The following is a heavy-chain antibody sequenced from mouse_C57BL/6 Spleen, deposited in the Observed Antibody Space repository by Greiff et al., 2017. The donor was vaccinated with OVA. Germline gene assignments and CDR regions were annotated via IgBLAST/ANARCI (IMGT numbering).Heavy chain of an antibody. J-gene: IGHJ4*01. CDR2: INPNNGGT. CDR3: ARAHDYDEYDNDMDY. Sequence: VQLQQSGPELVKPGASVKIPCKASGYTFTDYNMDWVKQSHGKSLEWIGDINPNNGGTIYNQKFKGKATLTVDKSSSTAYMELRSLTSEDTAVYYWARAHDYDEYDNDMDYWGQGTTVTVSS. V-gene: IGHV1-18*01. D-gene: IGHD2-4*01. CDR1: GYTFTDYN.